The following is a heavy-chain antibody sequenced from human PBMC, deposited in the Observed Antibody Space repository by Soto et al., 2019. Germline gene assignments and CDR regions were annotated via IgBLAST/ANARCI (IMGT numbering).Heavy chain of an antibody. J-gene: IGHJ6*02. Sequence: QVQLQESGTGLVKPSTTLSLTCAVSGGSLSSSHWWSWVRKPPGKGLEWIGEVYHRGNTNYNPSLKSRVTISVNKSKNQCSLKLSSVTAADTAVYYCARDDGSGSYYYYAMYVWGQGTTVTVSS. D-gene: IGHD3-10*01. CDR2: VYHRGNT. CDR1: GGSLSSSHW. V-gene: IGHV4-4*02. CDR3: ARDDGSGSYYYYAMYV.